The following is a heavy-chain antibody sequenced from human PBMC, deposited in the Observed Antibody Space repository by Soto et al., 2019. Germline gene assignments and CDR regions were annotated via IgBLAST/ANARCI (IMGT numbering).Heavy chain of an antibody. Sequence: PSETLSLTCAVYGGSFSGYYWSWIRQPPGKGLEWIGYIYYSGSTNYNPSLKSRVTISVDTSKNQFSLKLSSVTAADTAVYYCARLTLRGKVVIIYYFEYWGQGTLVTVSS. CDR2: IYYSGST. V-gene: IGHV4-59*08. J-gene: IGHJ4*02. D-gene: IGHD3-3*01. CDR3: ARLTLRGKVVIIYYFEY. CDR1: GGSFSGYY.